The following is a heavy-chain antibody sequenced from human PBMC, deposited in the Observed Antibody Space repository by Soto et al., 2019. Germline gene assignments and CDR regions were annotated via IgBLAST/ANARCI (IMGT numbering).Heavy chain of an antibody. CDR3: TTDWRLGELSLFDY. CDR1: GFTFSNAW. Sequence: EVQLVESGGGLVKPGGSLRLSCAASGFTFSNAWMSWVRQAPGKGLEWVGRIKSKTDGGTTDYAAPVKGRFTISRDDSKNTLYLQMNSLKTEDTAVYSCTTDWRLGELSLFDYWGQGTLVTVSS. J-gene: IGHJ4*02. V-gene: IGHV3-15*01. CDR2: IKSKTDGGTT. D-gene: IGHD3-16*02.